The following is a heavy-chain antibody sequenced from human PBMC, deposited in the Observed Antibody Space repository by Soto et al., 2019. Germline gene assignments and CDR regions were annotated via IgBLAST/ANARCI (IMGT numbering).Heavy chain of an antibody. J-gene: IGHJ4*02. Sequence: SETLSLTCTVSGGSISSYYWSWIRQPPGKGLEWIGYIYYSGSTNYNPSLKSRVTISVDTSKNQFSLKLSSVTAADTAVYYCARISCSNSMHYIFNFWGQRALVTVTS. CDR3: ARISCSNSMHYIFNF. CDR1: GGSISSYY. CDR2: IYYSGST. D-gene: IGHD6-13*01. V-gene: IGHV4-59*01.